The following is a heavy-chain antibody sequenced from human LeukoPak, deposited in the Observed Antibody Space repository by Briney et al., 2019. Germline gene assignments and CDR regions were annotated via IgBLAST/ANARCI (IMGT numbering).Heavy chain of an antibody. J-gene: IGHJ3*02. Sequence: SVKVSCKASGGTFSSYAISWVRQAPGRGLEWMGGIIPIFGTANYAQKFQGRVTITADESTSTAYMELSSLRSEDTAVYYCASTPPVHHAFDIWGQGTMVTVSS. V-gene: IGHV1-69*13. CDR3: ASTPPVHHAFDI. CDR2: IIPIFGTA. D-gene: IGHD2-15*01. CDR1: GGTFSSYA.